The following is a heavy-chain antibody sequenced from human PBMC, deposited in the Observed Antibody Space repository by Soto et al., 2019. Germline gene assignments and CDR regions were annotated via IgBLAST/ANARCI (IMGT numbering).Heavy chain of an antibody. CDR2: ASATGSTT. D-gene: IGHD2-2*02. V-gene: IGHV3-23*01. Sequence: EVQLLESGGGLLQPGGSLRLSCAVSGFTFSTHATSWVRQAPGKGLEWVSGASATGSTTYYADSVKGQFTISRDNSKNTLYLQMNSLRAEDTAVYYCAKQSKWSSTSCYSGGSTCPLDCWGQGTLVTVSS. CDR3: AKQSKWSSTSCYSGGSTCPLDC. CDR1: GFTFSTHA. J-gene: IGHJ4*02.